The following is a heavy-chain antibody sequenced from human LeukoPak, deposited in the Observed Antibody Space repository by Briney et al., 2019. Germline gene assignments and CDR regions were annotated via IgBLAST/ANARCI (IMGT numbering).Heavy chain of an antibody. J-gene: IGHJ4*02. CDR3: AKARWEPNFDY. CDR2: INENGDIA. CDR1: GFTFDDYA. Sequence: GESLKISCAASGFTFDDYAMHWVRQGPGKSLEWVSLINENGDIAYYGDSVRGRFTVSRDNAKNCLYLQMNSLTTEDTALYYCAKARWEPNFDYWGQGTLVTVSS. D-gene: IGHD1-26*01. V-gene: IGHV3-43*02.